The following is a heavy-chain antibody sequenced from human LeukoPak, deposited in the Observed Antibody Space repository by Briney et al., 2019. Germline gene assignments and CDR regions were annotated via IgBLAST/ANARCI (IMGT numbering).Heavy chain of an antibody. CDR3: ARVEYSGSYFDY. J-gene: IGHJ4*02. CDR2: IYYSGST. Sequence: SETLSLTCTVSGGSISSSSYYWGWVRQPPGKGLEWIGSIYYSGSTYYNPSLKSRVTISVDTSKNQFSLKLSSVTAADTAVYYCARVEYSGSYFDYWGQGTLVTVSS. D-gene: IGHD1-26*01. V-gene: IGHV4-39*07. CDR1: GGSISSSSYY.